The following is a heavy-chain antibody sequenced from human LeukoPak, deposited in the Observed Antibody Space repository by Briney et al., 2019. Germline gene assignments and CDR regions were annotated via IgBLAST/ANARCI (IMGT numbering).Heavy chain of an antibody. CDR3: ATTQGAAGDAFDI. Sequence: PGGSLRLSCAASGFTFSSYAMSWVRQAPGKGLEWVSAISGSGGSTYYADSVKGRFTISRDNSKNTLYLQMNSLRAEDTAVYYCATTQGAAGDAFDIWGQGTMVTVSS. J-gene: IGHJ3*02. V-gene: IGHV3-23*01. CDR2: ISGSGGST. D-gene: IGHD6-13*01. CDR1: GFTFSSYA.